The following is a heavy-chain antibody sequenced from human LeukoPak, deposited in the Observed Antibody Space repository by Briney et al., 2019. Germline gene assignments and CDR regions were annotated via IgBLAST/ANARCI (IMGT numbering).Heavy chain of an antibody. Sequence: GGSLRLSCAASGFTFSSYAMSWVRQAPGKGLEWVSAISGNGGSTYYADSVKGRFTISRDNSKNTLYLQMNGLRAEDTAVYYCAKDDIVVVVAATSFDYWGQGTLVTVSS. J-gene: IGHJ4*02. CDR2: ISGNGGST. V-gene: IGHV3-23*01. CDR3: AKDDIVVVVAATSFDY. CDR1: GFTFSSYA. D-gene: IGHD2-15*01.